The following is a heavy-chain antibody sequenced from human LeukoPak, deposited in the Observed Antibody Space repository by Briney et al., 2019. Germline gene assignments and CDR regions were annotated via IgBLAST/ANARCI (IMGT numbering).Heavy chain of an antibody. CDR2: ISSSSSYI. D-gene: IGHD3-22*01. CDR3: AREGFDSSGYYGY. J-gene: IGHJ4*02. V-gene: IGHV3-21*01. Sequence: GGSLRLSCTASGFTFINYSMNWVRQAPGKGLEWVSSISSSSSYIYYADSVKGRFTISRDNAKNSLYLQMNSLRAEDTAVYYCAREGFDSSGYYGYWGQGTLVTVSS. CDR1: GFTFINYS.